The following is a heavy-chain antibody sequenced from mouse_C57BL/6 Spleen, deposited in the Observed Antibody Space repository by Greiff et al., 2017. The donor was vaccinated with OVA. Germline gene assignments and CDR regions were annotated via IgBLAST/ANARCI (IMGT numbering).Heavy chain of an antibody. Sequence: VQLQQPGAELVRPGSSVKLSCKASGYTFTSYWMHWVKQRPIQGLEWIGNIDPSDSETHYNQKFKDKATLTVDKSSSTAYMQLSSLTSEDSAVYYCARWDGSSSFDYWGQGTTLTVSS. J-gene: IGHJ2*01. CDR2: IDPSDSET. CDR3: ARWDGSSSFDY. V-gene: IGHV1-52*01. CDR1: GYTFTSYW. D-gene: IGHD1-1*01.